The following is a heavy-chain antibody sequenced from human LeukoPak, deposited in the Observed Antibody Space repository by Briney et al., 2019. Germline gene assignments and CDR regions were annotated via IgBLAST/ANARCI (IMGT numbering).Heavy chain of an antibody. D-gene: IGHD5/OR15-5a*01. Sequence: PSEILSLTCTVSGGSMSSRCYYWGWIRQSPGKGLEWIGSIYYSGSTYYNPSLKSRVTISVDTSKNQFSLKLSSVTAADTAVYYGTRRPSTRVAAGGELDYWGQGTLVAVSS. V-gene: IGHV4-39*01. CDR3: TRRPSTRVAAGGELDY. CDR1: GGSMSSRCYY. CDR2: IYYSGST. J-gene: IGHJ4*02.